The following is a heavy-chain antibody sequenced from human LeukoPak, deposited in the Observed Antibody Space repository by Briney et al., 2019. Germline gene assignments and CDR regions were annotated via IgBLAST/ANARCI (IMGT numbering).Heavy chain of an antibody. CDR1: GGSISSGSYY. CDR3: ARDWDGSGSSWFDP. D-gene: IGHD3-10*01. CDR2: IYTSGST. V-gene: IGHV4-61*02. J-gene: IGHJ5*02. Sequence: SQTLSLTCTVSGGSISSGSYYWSWIRQPAGKGLEWIRRIYTSGSTNYNPSLKSRVTISVDTSKNQFSLKLSSVTAADTAVYNCARDWDGSGSSWFDPWGQGTLVTVSS.